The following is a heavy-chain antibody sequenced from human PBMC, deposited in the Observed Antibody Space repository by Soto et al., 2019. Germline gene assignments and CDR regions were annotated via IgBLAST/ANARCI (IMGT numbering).Heavy chain of an antibody. J-gene: IGHJ5*02. Sequence: PGGSLRLSCAASGFTFSGSAMHWVRQASGKGLEWVGRIRSKANSYATAYAASVKGRFTISRDDSKNTAYLQMNSLKTEGTAVYYCTRPGYCSGGSCYSDWFDPWGQGTLVTVSS. CDR1: GFTFSGSA. D-gene: IGHD2-15*01. CDR3: TRPGYCSGGSCYSDWFDP. CDR2: IRSKANSYAT. V-gene: IGHV3-73*01.